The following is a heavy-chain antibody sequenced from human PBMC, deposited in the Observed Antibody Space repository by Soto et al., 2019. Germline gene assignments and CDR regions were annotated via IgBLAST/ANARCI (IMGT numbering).Heavy chain of an antibody. V-gene: IGHV1-69*13. D-gene: IGHD6-6*01. Sequence: SVKVSCKASGYTFTSYGISWVRQAPGQGLEWMGGIIPIFGTANYAQKFQGRVTITADEPTSTAYMELSSLRSEDTAVYYCGLPARSSSDYYYYGMDVWGQGTTVTVSS. CDR3: GLPARSSSDYYYYGMDV. CDR1: GYTFTSYG. CDR2: IIPIFGTA. J-gene: IGHJ6*02.